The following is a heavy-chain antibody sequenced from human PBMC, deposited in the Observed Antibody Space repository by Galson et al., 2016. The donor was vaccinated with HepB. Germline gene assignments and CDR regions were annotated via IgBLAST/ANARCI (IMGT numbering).Heavy chain of an antibody. CDR2: ISSSSSYI. CDR1: GFTFSSYS. CDR3: ARDNTGSHGSGFDY. D-gene: IGHD2-15*01. V-gene: IGHV3-21*01. Sequence: SLRLSCAASGFTFSSYSMNWVRQAPGKGLEWVSSISSSSSYIYYADSVKGRFTISGDNAKNSLYLQMNSLRAEDTAVYYCARDNTGSHGSGFDYWGQGTLVTVSS. J-gene: IGHJ4*02.